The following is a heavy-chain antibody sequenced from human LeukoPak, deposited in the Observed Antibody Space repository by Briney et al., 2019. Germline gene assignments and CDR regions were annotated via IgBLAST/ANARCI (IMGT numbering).Heavy chain of an antibody. D-gene: IGHD5-18*01. CDR3: ARESGDVDTTMVIDY. CDR1: GGSISNGGYY. J-gene: IGHJ4*02. V-gene: IGHV4-31*01. Sequence: SQTLSLTCTVSGGSISNGGYYWSSLRQHPGRGLERIGYIYYRGSTHYNPSLKSPVTISIDTSKNQFSLKLTSVTAADTAVYYCARESGDVDTTMVIDYWGQGTLVTVSS. CDR2: IYYRGST.